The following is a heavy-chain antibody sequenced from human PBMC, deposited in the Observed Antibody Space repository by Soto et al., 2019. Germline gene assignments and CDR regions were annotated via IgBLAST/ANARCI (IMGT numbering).Heavy chain of an antibody. D-gene: IGHD5-18*01. Sequence: SETLSLTGTVAGGSIISYYWSWIRQPPGKGLEWIGYIYYSGSTNYNPSLKSRVTISVDTSKNQFSLKLSSVTAADTAVYYCARSRGYSYGLYYYYGMDVWGQGTTVTVSS. CDR3: ARSRGYSYGLYYYYGMDV. CDR2: IYYSGST. J-gene: IGHJ6*02. V-gene: IGHV4-59*01. CDR1: GGSIISYY.